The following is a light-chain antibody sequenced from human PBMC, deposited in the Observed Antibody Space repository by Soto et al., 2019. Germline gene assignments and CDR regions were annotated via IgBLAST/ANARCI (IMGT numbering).Light chain of an antibody. V-gene: IGLV1-40*01. CDR2: NNL. Sequence: QSVLTQPPSVSGAPGQRVTISCTGSSSNFGAGYEVHWYKQLPGAAPTLVIFNNLNRPSGVPERFSGSKSGTSASLTISGLQADDEADYYCSSYTSNSNPYVFGTGTKVTVL. J-gene: IGLJ1*01. CDR3: SSYTSNSNPYV. CDR1: SSNFGAGYE.